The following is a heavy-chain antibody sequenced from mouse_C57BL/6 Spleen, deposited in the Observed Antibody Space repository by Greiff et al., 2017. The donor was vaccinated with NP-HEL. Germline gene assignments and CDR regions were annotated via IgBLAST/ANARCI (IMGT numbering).Heavy chain of an antibody. J-gene: IGHJ1*03. CDR2: ISDGGSYT. D-gene: IGHD2-12*01. V-gene: IGHV5-4*01. CDR1: GFTFSSYA. Sequence: EVQWVESGGGLVKPGGSLKLSCAASGFTFSSYAMSWVRQTPEKRLEWVATISDGGSYTYYPDNVKGRFTISRDNAKNNLYLQMSHLKSEDTAMYYCARDYDWYFDVWGTGTTVTVSS. CDR3: ARDYDWYFDV.